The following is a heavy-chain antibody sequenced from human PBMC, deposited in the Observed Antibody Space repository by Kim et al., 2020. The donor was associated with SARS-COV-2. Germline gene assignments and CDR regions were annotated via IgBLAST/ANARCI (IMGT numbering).Heavy chain of an antibody. J-gene: IGHJ5*02. CDR3: AREPYTAGVLHTVTHNWFDP. D-gene: IGHD4-17*01. CDR1: GGSISSSNW. V-gene: IGHV4-4*02. Sequence: SETLSLTCAVSGGSISSSNWWSWVRQPPGKGLEWIGVIYHSGSTNYNPSLKSRVTISVDKSKNQFSLKLSSVTAADTAVYYCAREPYTAGVLHTVTHNWFDPWGQGTLVTVSS. CDR2: IYHSGST.